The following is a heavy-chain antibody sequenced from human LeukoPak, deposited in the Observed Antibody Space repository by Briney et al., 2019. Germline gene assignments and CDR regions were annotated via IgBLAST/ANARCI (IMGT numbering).Heavy chain of an antibody. V-gene: IGHV3-48*03. CDR1: GLTFSSYE. J-gene: IGHJ4*02. CDR3: ATEETNGDFDY. D-gene: IGHD4-17*01. Sequence: GGSLRLSCAASGLTFSSYEMNWVRQAPGKGLEWVSYISSSGSTIYYADSVKGLFTISRDNAKNSLYLQMNSLRAEDTAVYYCATEETNGDFDYWGQGTLVTVSS. CDR2: ISSSGSTI.